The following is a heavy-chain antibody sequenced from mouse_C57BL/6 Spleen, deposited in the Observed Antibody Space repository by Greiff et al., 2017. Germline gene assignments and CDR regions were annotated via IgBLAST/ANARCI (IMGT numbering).Heavy chain of an antibody. CDR1: GFNFKDYY. D-gene: IGHD2-3*01. CDR3: TRWLPRYFDV. J-gene: IGHJ1*03. CDR2: IDPEDGEP. Sequence: EVQLQQSGAELVRPGASVKLSCTASGFNFKDYYMHWVKQRPEQGLEWIGRIDPEDGEPEYAPKFHGKATMTADTSSNTAYLQLSSLTTEYTAVYYCTRWLPRYFDVWGTGTTGTVSA. V-gene: IGHV14-1*01.